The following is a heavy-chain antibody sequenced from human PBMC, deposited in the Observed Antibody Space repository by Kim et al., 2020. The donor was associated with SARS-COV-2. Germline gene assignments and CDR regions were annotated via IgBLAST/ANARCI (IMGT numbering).Heavy chain of an antibody. V-gene: IGHV1-46*01. J-gene: IGHJ4*02. CDR1: GYTFTSYY. Sequence: ASVKVSCKASGYTFTSYYMHWVRQAPGQGLEWMGIINPSGGSTSYAQKFPGRVTMTRDTSTSTVYMELSSLRSEDTAVYYCARSPAGGGSSGWYGWWGQGTLVTVSS. D-gene: IGHD6-19*01. CDR2: INPSGGST. CDR3: ARSPAGGGSSGWYGW.